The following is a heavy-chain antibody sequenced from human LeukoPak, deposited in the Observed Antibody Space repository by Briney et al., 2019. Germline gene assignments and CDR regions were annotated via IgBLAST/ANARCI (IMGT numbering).Heavy chain of an antibody. V-gene: IGHV4-4*07. CDR1: GGSISSYY. D-gene: IGHD7-27*01. J-gene: IGHJ6*03. CDR2: IYTSGST. Sequence: SETLSLTCTVSGGSISSYYWSWIRQPAGKGLEWIGRIYTSGSTNYNPSLKSRVTMSVDTSKNQFSLKLSSVTAADTAVYYCARGRRELGGGYYMDVWGKGTTVTVSS. CDR3: ARGRRELGGGYYMDV.